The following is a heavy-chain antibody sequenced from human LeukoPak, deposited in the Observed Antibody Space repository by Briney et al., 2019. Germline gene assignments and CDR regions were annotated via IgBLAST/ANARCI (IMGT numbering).Heavy chain of an antibody. D-gene: IGHD3-10*01. V-gene: IGHV4-34*01. CDR3: ARMQYYYGSGSSPPYYYMDV. CDR2: INHSGST. Sequence: SETLSLTCAVYGGSFSGYYWSWIRQPPGKGLEWIGEINHSGSTNYNPSLKSRVTMSVDTSKNQFSLKLSSVTAADTAVYYCARMQYYYGSGSSPPYYYMDVWGKGTTVTVSS. CDR1: GGSFSGYY. J-gene: IGHJ6*03.